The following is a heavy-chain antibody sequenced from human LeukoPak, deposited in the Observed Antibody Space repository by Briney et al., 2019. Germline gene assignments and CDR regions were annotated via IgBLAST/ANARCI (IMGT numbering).Heavy chain of an antibody. V-gene: IGHV3-53*01. D-gene: IGHD3-22*01. Sequence: GGSLRLSCAASGFTVSNKYMTWVRQAPGKGLEWVSLIYSDGRTYYADSVKGRCTISRDNSKHTLYLQMNSLRVEDTAVYYCARGLFLSGYLDAFDIWGKGTVVTVSS. CDR1: GFTVSNKY. CDR2: IYSDGRT. CDR3: ARGLFLSGYLDAFDI. J-gene: IGHJ3*02.